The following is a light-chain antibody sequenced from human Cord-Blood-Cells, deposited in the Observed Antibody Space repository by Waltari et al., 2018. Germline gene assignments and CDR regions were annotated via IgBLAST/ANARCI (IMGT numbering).Light chain of an antibody. CDR3: SSYTSSSTVV. V-gene: IGLV2-14*01. CDR1: SSDVGGYNY. J-gene: IGLJ2*01. CDR2: DVS. Sequence: QSALTQPASVSGSPGQSITISCTGTSSDVGGYNYVSWYQQHPGKAPKLMIYDVSNRPSGFSNRFSGSKSGNTASLTISGLQAEDEADYYSSSYTSSSTVVFGGGTKLTVL.